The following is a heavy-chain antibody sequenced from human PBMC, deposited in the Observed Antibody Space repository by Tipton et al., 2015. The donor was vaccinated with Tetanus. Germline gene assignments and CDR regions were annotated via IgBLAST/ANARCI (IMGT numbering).Heavy chain of an antibody. D-gene: IGHD6-25*01. CDR2: ISYDGNYQ. Sequence: SLRLSCAASGFTFSNSGMHWVRQAPGKGLEWVAIISYDGNYQSYAESVKGRFTISRDNSKSTLFLQMNGLRAEDTAVYYCIYTTGCAAFDYWGQGSLVTVSS. CDR3: IYTTGCAAFDY. J-gene: IGHJ4*02. V-gene: IGHV3-30*03. CDR1: GFTFSNSG.